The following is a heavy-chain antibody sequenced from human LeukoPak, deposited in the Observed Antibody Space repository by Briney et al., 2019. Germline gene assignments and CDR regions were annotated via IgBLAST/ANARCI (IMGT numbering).Heavy chain of an antibody. CDR2: ISGSGGST. J-gene: IGHJ4*02. CDR3: AKDPAPYDSSGYYYSYYFDY. V-gene: IGHV3-23*01. CDR1: GFTFSNYA. D-gene: IGHD3-22*01. Sequence: GGSLRLSCAASGFTFSNYAMSWVRQAPGKGLEWLSTISGSGGSTYYADSVKGRFTISRDNSKNTLYLQMNSLRAEDTAVYYCAKDPAPYDSSGYYYSYYFDYWGQGTLVTVSS.